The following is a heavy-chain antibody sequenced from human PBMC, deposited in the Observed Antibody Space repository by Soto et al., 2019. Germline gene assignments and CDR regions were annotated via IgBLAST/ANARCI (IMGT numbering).Heavy chain of an antibody. CDR1: GFTFSSYS. Sequence: GGSLRLSCAASGFTFSSYSMNWVRQAPGKGLEWVSYISSSSSTIYYADSVKGRFTISRDNAKNSLYLQMNSLRDEDTAVYYCARDGVVGATTPFDAFDIWGQGTMVTVSS. V-gene: IGHV3-48*02. CDR3: ARDGVVGATTPFDAFDI. D-gene: IGHD1-26*01. J-gene: IGHJ3*02. CDR2: ISSSSSTI.